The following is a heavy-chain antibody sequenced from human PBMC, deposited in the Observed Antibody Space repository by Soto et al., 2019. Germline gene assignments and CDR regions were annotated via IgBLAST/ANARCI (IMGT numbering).Heavy chain of an antibody. D-gene: IGHD3-16*01. CDR1: GGTVSSYA. CDR2: IIPIFGTA. Sequence: QVQLVQSGAEVKKPGSSVKVSCKASGGTVSSYAISWVRQAPGQGLEWMGGIIPIFGTANYAQKFQGRVTITADESTRTAYMGLSSLRSEDTAVYYCARDVMYDYVWGSDSGYFDYWGQGTLVTVSS. V-gene: IGHV1-69*01. J-gene: IGHJ4*02. CDR3: ARDVMYDYVWGSDSGYFDY.